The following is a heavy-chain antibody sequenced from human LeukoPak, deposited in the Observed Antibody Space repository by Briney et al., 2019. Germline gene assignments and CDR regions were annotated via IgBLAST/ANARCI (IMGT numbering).Heavy chain of an antibody. D-gene: IGHD1-26*01. Sequence: GRSLRLSCAASGFTFSSYGMHWVRQAPGKGLEWVAVISYDGSNKYYADSVKGRFTISRDNSKNTLYLQMNSLRAEDTAVYYCAKVAWEIDAFDIWGQGTMVTVSS. CDR3: AKVAWEIDAFDI. CDR1: GFTFSSYG. CDR2: ISYDGSNK. J-gene: IGHJ3*02. V-gene: IGHV3-30*18.